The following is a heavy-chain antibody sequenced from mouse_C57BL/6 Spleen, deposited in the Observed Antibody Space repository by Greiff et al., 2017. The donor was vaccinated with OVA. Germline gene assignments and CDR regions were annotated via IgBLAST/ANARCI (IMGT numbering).Heavy chain of an antibody. Sequence: VQRVESGPGLVAPSQSLSITCTVSGFSLTSYGVDWVRQSPGKGLEWLGVIWGVGSTNYNSALKSRLSISKDNSKSQVFLKMNSLQTDDTAMYYCARAQTAQDYAMDYWGQGTSVTVSS. V-gene: IGHV2-6*01. J-gene: IGHJ4*01. D-gene: IGHD3-2*02. CDR3: ARAQTAQDYAMDY. CDR2: IWGVGST. CDR1: GFSLTSYG.